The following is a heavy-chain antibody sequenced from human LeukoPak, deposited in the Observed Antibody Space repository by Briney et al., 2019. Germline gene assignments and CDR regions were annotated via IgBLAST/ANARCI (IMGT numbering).Heavy chain of an antibody. J-gene: IGHJ4*02. CDR3: AKGYYYDSSGYYYRWYFDY. CDR2: ISGSGGST. V-gene: IGHV3-23*01. D-gene: IGHD3-22*01. CDR1: GFTFSSYA. Sequence: GGSLRLSCAASGFTFSSYAMSWVRQAPGKGLEWVSAISGSGGSTYYADSVKGRFTISRDNSKNTLYLQMNSLRAEDTAVYYCAKGYYYDSSGYYYRWYFDYWGQGTLVTVSS.